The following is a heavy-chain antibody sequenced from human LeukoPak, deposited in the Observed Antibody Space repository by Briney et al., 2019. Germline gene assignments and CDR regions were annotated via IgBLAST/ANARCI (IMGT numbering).Heavy chain of an antibody. D-gene: IGHD1-26*01. J-gene: IGHJ4*02. CDR1: GYTFTSYD. CDR2: MNPNSGNT. CDR3: ARLGWELLIDY. V-gene: IGHV1-8*01. Sequence: ASVKVSCKASGYTFTSYDINWVRQTTGQGLEWMGWMNPNSGNTGYAQKFQGRVTMTRTTSMNTAYMELRSLRSDDTAVYYCARLGWELLIDYWGQGTLVTVSS.